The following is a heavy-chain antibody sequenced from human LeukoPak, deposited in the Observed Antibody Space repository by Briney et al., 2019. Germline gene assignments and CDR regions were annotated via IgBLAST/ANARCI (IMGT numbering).Heavy chain of an antibody. J-gene: IGHJ4*02. CDR2: INHSGST. Sequence: SETLSLTCTVSGGSISSSSYYWGWIRQPPGKGLEWIGEINHSGSTNYNPSLKSRVTISVDTSKNQFSLKLSSVTAADTAVYYCARGRRSALGYWGQGTLVTVSS. V-gene: IGHV4-39*07. CDR3: ARGRRSALGY. CDR1: GGSISSSSYY. D-gene: IGHD7-27*01.